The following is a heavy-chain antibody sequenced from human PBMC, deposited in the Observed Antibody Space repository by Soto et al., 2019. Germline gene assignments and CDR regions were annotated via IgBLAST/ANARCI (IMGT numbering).Heavy chain of an antibody. CDR2: ISYDGSNK. D-gene: IGHD5-18*01. CDR1: GFIFSDYA. CDR3: AKEMRRGYSYVTYYFDY. V-gene: IGHV3-30*18. J-gene: IGHJ4*02. Sequence: GGSLRLSCSASGFIFSDYAMHWVRQAPGKGLEWVAVISYDGSNKYYADSVKGRFTISRDNSKNTLYLQMNSLRAEDTAVYYCAKEMRRGYSYVTYYFDYCGQGTLVTVSS.